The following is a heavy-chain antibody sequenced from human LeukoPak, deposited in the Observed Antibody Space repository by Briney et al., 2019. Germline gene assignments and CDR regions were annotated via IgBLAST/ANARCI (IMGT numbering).Heavy chain of an antibody. J-gene: IGHJ1*01. CDR3: ARSSFEYFQH. Sequence: SETLSLTCTVSGGSISSTSYYWGWIRQPPGTGLEWIVSIYYSGSTYYNLSLKSRVTISVDTSKNQFQFSLKLSSVTAADTAVYYCARSSFEYFQHWGQGTLVTVSS. V-gene: IGHV4-39*01. CDR2: IYYSGST. D-gene: IGHD3-10*01. CDR1: GGSISSTSYY.